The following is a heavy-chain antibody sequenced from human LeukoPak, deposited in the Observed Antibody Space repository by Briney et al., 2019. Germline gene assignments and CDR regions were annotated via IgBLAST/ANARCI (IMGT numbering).Heavy chain of an antibody. V-gene: IGHV3-21*01. CDR1: GFTFSSYS. Sequence: GRSLRLSCAASGFTFSSYSMNWVRQAPGKGLEWVSYISSSSSNIFYADSFKGRFTISRGNAQNSLYLQMNSLRVEDTAVYYCARDPPGAHFDYWGQGTLVTVSS. CDR3: ARDPPGAHFDY. D-gene: IGHD7-27*01. J-gene: IGHJ4*02. CDR2: ISSSSSNI.